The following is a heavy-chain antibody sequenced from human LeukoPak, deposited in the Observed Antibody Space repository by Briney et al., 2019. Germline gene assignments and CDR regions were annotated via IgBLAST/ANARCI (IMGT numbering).Heavy chain of an antibody. J-gene: IGHJ4*02. CDR2: IFPSDSDI. CDR3: ARHLSSITSSPNY. CDR1: GYTFTSYW. V-gene: IGHV5-51*01. D-gene: IGHD3-10*01. Sequence: GESLKISCKGSGYTFTSYWIGWVRQMPGKGLEWMGIIFPSDSDIRYSPSFQGPVTISADKSIDTAYLQWSSLKASDTAIYYCARHLSSITSSPNYWGPGTLVTVSS.